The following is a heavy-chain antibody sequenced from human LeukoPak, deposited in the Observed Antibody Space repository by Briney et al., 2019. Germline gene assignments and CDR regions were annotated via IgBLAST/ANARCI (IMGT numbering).Heavy chain of an antibody. CDR2: IYDSGST. J-gene: IGHJ4*02. CDR1: GGSISTSRYS. D-gene: IGHD1-1*01. CDR3: ARQVLGVIRPDY. V-gene: IGHV4-39*01. Sequence: PSETLSLTCTVSGGSISTSRYSWGWIRQPPGKGLEWIGTIYDSGSTYYNPSLKSRVTISVDTSKNQLSLKLSSVTAADTAVYYCARQVLGVIRPDYWGQGTLVTVSS.